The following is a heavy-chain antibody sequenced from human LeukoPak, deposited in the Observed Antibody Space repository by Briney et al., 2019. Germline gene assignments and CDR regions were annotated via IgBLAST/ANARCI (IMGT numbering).Heavy chain of an antibody. CDR1: GGSISSSSYY. Sequence: SETLSLTCTVSGGSISSSSYYWGWIRQPPGKGLEWIGSIYYSGSTYYNPSLKSRVTISVDTSKNQFSLKLSSVTAADTAVYYCARDRRIAAAEGGTLDYWGQGTLVTVSS. J-gene: IGHJ4*02. V-gene: IGHV4-39*07. CDR2: IYYSGST. CDR3: ARDRRIAAAEGGTLDY. D-gene: IGHD6-13*01.